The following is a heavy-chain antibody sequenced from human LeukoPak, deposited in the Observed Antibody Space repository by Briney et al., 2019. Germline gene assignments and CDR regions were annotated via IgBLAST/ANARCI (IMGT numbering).Heavy chain of an antibody. CDR3: ARGAGITIFGVAPYGMDV. V-gene: IGHV1-3*01. CDR2: INAGNGNT. D-gene: IGHD3-3*01. Sequence: GASVKVSCKASGYTFTSYAMHWVRQAPGQRLEWMVWINAGNGNTKYSQKFQGRVTITRDTSASTAYMELSSLRSEDTAVYYCARGAGITIFGVAPYGMDVWGQGTTVTVSS. J-gene: IGHJ6*02. CDR1: GYTFTSYA.